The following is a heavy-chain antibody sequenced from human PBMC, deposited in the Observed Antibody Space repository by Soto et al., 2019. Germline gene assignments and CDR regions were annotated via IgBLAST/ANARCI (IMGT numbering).Heavy chain of an antibody. CDR2: IYYSGST. J-gene: IGHJ4*02. CDR3: ARDNGYSYGYTLDH. CDR1: GGSISGYY. V-gene: IGHV4-59*01. D-gene: IGHD5-18*01. Sequence: PSETLSLTCTVSGGSISGYYWSWLRQPPGKGLEWIGYIYYSGSTNYNPSLKSRVTISVDTSKNQFSLKLSSVTAADTAVYYCARDNGYSYGYTLDHWGQGTLVTVSS.